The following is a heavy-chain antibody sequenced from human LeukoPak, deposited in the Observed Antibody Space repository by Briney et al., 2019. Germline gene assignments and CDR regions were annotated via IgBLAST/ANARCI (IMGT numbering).Heavy chain of an antibody. CDR2: ILPDGRNT. CDR1: GYTFAAHH. V-gene: IGHV1-2*02. CDR3: SGRYGPGPV. J-gene: IGHJ4*02. Sequence: ASVKVSCKASGYTFAAHHIHWVRQAPGQGIEWMGWILPDGRNTKYSHKFQYRMTLTTDTSTNTSYMELTRLIPYNTAVYYCSGRYGPGPVWGQGTLISASP. D-gene: IGHD3-10*01.